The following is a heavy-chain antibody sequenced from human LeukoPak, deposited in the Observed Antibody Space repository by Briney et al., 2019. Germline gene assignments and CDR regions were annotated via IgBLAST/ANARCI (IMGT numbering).Heavy chain of an antibody. CDR2: IYHSGST. V-gene: IGHV4-4*02. D-gene: IGHD3-10*01. CDR3: ARGKITMIRGVTIRKGPPEDYYYMDV. CDR1: GGSISSSNW. J-gene: IGHJ6*03. Sequence: PSETLSLTCAVSGGSISSSNWWSWVRQPPGKGLEWIGEIYHSGSTNYNPSLKSRVTISVDKSKNQFSLKLSSVTAADSAMYYCARGKITMIRGVTIRKGPPEDYYYMDVWGKGTTVTVSS.